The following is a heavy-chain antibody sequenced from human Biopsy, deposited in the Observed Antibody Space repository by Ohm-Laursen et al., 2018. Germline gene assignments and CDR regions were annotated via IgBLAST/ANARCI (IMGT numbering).Heavy chain of an antibody. Sequence: TLSLTCTVSGDSISSDIYYWVWIRQPPGKGLEWIGNIYNSESTSTYYNLSLKGRVSISVDTSPNQFSLKLTSVTAADTAVYFCARRVSGSGRVDPWGQGTLVTVSS. CDR1: GDSISSDIYY. V-gene: IGHV4-39*01. J-gene: IGHJ5*02. CDR2: IYNSESTST. CDR3: ARRVSGSGRVDP. D-gene: IGHD3-10*01.